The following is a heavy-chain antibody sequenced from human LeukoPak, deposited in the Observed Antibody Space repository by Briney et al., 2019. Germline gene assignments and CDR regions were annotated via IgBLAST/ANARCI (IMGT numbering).Heavy chain of an antibody. CDR3: ARGPNSNWSGLDF. CDR2: ISTTGSTT. D-gene: IGHD6-6*01. V-gene: IGHV3-74*01. CDR1: GFSFSVHW. Sequence: PGGSLRLSCTASGFSFSVHWMRWARPLPGKGRGWVSRISTTGSTTNYAASVEGRFTVSRDNAKNTLYLQENNLRAEDTAVYYCARGPNSNWSGLDFWGQGTLLTVSS. J-gene: IGHJ4*02.